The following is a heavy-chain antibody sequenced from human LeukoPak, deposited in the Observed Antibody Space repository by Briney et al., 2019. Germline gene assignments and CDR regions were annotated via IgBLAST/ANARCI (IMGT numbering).Heavy chain of an antibody. D-gene: IGHD3-22*01. CDR2: ITGSGGST. J-gene: IGHJ4*02. V-gene: IGHV3-23*01. CDR3: AKSRDSSGYYLSYFDY. Sequence: PGGSLRLSCAASGFTFNNYAMSWVRQAPGKGLEWVSTITGSGGSTYYADSVKGRFTISRENSNNTLYLQMNSLTAEDTAVYYCAKSRDSSGYYLSYFDYWGQGTLVTVSS. CDR1: GFTFNNYA.